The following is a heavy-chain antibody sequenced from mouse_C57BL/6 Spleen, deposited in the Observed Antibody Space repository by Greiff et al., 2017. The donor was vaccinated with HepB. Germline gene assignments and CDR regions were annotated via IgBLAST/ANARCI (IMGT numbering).Heavy chain of an antibody. D-gene: IGHD4-1*01. V-gene: IGHV1-5*01. CDR2: IYPGNSDT. Sequence: VQLQQSGTVLARPGASVKMSCKTSGYTFTSYWMHWVKQRPGQGLEWIGAIYPGNSDTSYNQKFKGKAKLTAVTSASTAYMELSSLTNEDSAVYYCTRWNWDDGWFAYWGQGTLVTVSA. CDR3: TRWNWDDGWFAY. J-gene: IGHJ3*01. CDR1: GYTFTSYW.